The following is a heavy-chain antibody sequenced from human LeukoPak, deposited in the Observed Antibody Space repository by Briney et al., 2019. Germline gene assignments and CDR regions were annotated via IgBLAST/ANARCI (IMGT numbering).Heavy chain of an antibody. Sequence: SETLSLTCTVSGGSIRSSSYYWGWIRQPPGKGLEWIGSLYYGGSTYYNPSLKSRVTISVDTSKNQFSLKLSSVTAADTAVYYCARLRGRSSWFYYYYGMDVWGQGTTVTVSS. V-gene: IGHV4-39*07. CDR1: GGSIRSSSYY. J-gene: IGHJ6*02. CDR3: ARLRGRSSWFYYYYGMDV. D-gene: IGHD6-13*01. CDR2: LYYGGST.